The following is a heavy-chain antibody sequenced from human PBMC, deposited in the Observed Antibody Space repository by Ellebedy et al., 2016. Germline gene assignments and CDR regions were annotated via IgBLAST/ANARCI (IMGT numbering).Heavy chain of an antibody. J-gene: IGHJ6*02. CDR3: ARPQLELSQPYYYYGMDV. V-gene: IGHV1-69*13. CDR1: GGTFSSYA. D-gene: IGHD1-7*01. CDR2: IIPIFGTA. Sequence: SVKVSCXASGGTFSSYAISWVRQAPGQGLEWMGGIIPIFGTANYAQKFQGRVTITADESTSTAYMELSSLRSEDTAVYYCARPQLELSQPYYYYGMDVWGQGTTVTVSS.